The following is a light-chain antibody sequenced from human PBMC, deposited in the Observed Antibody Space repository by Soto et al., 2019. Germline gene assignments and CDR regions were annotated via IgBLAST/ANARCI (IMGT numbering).Light chain of an antibody. J-gene: IGKJ5*01. V-gene: IGKV3-20*01. CDR3: QRYGSSPLT. Sequence: EIVLTQSPGTLSLSPGERATLSCRASQSVSSNHLAWYQQKPGQAPRLLIYGASTRASGIPDRFSGSGSGTDFTLTISRLEPEDLAVYYCQRYGSSPLTFGGGTRLE. CDR1: QSVSSNH. CDR2: GAS.